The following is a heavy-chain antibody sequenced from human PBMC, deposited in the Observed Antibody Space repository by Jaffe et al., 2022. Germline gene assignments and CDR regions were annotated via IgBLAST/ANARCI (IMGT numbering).Heavy chain of an antibody. CDR3: ARDPGEHIKDGYYYYYMDV. CDR1: GGSISSGSYY. D-gene: IGHD1-26*01. V-gene: IGHV4-61*02. Sequence: QVQLQESGPGLVKPSQTLSLTCTVSGGSISSGSYYWSWIRQPAGKGLEWIGRIYTSGSTNYNPSLKSRVTISVDTSKNQFSLKLSSVTAADTAVYYCARDPGEHIKDGYYYYYMDVWGKGTTVTVSS. CDR2: IYTSGST. J-gene: IGHJ6*03.